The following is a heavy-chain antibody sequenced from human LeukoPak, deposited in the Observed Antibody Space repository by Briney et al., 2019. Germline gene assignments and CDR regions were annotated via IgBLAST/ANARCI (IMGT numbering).Heavy chain of an antibody. Sequence: GGSLRPSCAASGFTFSSYAMHWVRQAPGKGLEWVAVISYGGDNKYYADSVKGRFTISRDNSKNTLYLQMNSLRAEDTAVYYCARDFEAHDLRPIGYWGQGTLVTVSS. J-gene: IGHJ4*02. CDR1: GFTFSSYA. V-gene: IGHV3-30*01. D-gene: IGHD3-3*01. CDR2: ISYGGDNK. CDR3: ARDFEAHDLRPIGY.